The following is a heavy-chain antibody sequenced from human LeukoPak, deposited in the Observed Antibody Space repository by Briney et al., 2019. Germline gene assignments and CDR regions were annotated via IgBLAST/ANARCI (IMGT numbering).Heavy chain of an antibody. D-gene: IGHD2-2*01. CDR1: GYTLTELS. CDR2: FDPEDGET. V-gene: IGHV1-24*01. Sequence: GASVKVSCKVSGYTLTELSMHWVRQAPGKGLEWMGGFDPEDGETIYAQKFQGRVTMTEDTSTDTAYMELSSLRSEDTAVYYCATGVVVVPGYGMDVWGQGTTVTVSS. CDR3: ATGVVVVPGYGMDV. J-gene: IGHJ6*02.